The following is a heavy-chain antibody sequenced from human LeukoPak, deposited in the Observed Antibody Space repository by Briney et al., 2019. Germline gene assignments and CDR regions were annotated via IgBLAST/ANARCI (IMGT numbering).Heavy chain of an antibody. CDR2: IYYSGST. D-gene: IGHD3-3*01. V-gene: IGHV4-39*07. CDR3: ARALIYDFWSGYLRSYYSMDV. Sequence: SETLSLTCTVSGGSISSSSYYWGWIRQPPGKGLEWIGSIYYSGSTYYNPSLKSRVTISVDTSKNQFSLKLSSVTAADTAVYYCARALIYDFWSGYLRSYYSMDVWGKGATVTVSS. CDR1: GGSISSSSYY. J-gene: IGHJ6*03.